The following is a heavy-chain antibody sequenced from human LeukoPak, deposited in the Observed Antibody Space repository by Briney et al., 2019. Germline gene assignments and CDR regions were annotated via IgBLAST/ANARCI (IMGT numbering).Heavy chain of an antibody. Sequence: SETLSLTCTVSGGSISSYYWSWIRQPAGKGLEWIGRIYTSGSTNYNPSLKSRVTTSVDTSKNQFSLKLSSVTAADTAVYYCASGDYVWGSPDYWGQGTLVTVSS. CDR1: GGSISSYY. CDR3: ASGDYVWGSPDY. V-gene: IGHV4-4*07. CDR2: IYTSGST. D-gene: IGHD3-16*01. J-gene: IGHJ4*02.